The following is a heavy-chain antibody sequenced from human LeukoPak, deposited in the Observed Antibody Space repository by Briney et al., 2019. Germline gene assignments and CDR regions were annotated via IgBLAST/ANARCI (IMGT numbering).Heavy chain of an antibody. CDR2: LNSDGSDI. CDR3: TSGF. D-gene: IGHD5-12*01. Sequence: PGGSLRPSCAASGFTFSSYTMNWVRQAPGKGLEWVSSLNSDGSDIYYADSVKGRFTISRDNAKNSLYLQMNSLTAEDTAVYYCTSGFWGQGTLVTVPP. J-gene: IGHJ4*02. V-gene: IGHV3-21*01. CDR1: GFTFSSYT.